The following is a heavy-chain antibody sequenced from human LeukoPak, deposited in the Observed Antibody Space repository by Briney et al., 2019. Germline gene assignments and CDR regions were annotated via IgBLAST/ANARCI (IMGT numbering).Heavy chain of an antibody. V-gene: IGHV3-7*01. Sequence: GGSLRLSCEGSGFTFSTYYMRWVRQAPGKGLEGVANIKHDGSEKFYVDSVKGRFTVSRDNAKNSVFLQMNSLRADESAVYYCASGSSTWSTMGLYFDHWGQGALVTVSS. J-gene: IGHJ4*02. CDR1: GFTFSTYY. CDR2: IKHDGSEK. CDR3: ASGSSTWSTMGLYFDH. D-gene: IGHD6-13*01.